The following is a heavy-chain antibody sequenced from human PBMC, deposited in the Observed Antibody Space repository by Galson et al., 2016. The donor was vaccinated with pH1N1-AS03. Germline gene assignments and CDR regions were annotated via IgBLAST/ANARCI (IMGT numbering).Heavy chain of an antibody. D-gene: IGHD2-15*01. CDR3: ARGRIYSMEGKFGFDL. Sequence: SLRLSCAASGFTFSHYGIHWVRQAPGKGLEWVAVIWYDGSYTYYTDSVKGRFTISRDNSKSTLSLQMNSLRVEDTAIYCCARGRIYSMEGKFGFDLWGQGTLVTVSS. CDR2: IWYDGSYT. J-gene: IGHJ4*02. CDR1: GFTFSHYG. V-gene: IGHV3-33*01.